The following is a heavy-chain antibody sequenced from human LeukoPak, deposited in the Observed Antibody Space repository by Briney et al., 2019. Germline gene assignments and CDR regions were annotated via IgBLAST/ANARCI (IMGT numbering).Heavy chain of an antibody. V-gene: IGHV4-31*03. CDR3: ATLGHIVVVTAIGAFDI. CDR1: GVSISSGGYC. J-gene: IGHJ3*02. Sequence: SETLSLTCTVSGVSISSGGYCWGWLRQQAGKGLEWIGYIYYSGSTYYNPSLKSRVTISVDTSKNQFSLKLSSVTAADTAVYYCATLGHIVVVTAIGAFDIWGQGTMVTVSS. D-gene: IGHD2-21*02. CDR2: IYYSGST.